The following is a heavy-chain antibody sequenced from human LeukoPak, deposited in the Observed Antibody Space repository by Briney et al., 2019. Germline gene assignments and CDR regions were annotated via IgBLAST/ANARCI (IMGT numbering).Heavy chain of an antibody. CDR3: ALKVDYGGGFDP. J-gene: IGHJ5*02. Sequence: SETLSLTCAVSGGSISSGGYCWSWNRQPPGKGLEWIVYIYDSGSTYYNPSRKSRITIAVYRSKNQFSLKLSSATAADTALYYCALKVDYGGGFDPWGQGTLVTVSS. V-gene: IGHV4-30-2*01. CDR2: IYDSGST. CDR1: GGSISSGGYC. D-gene: IGHD4-23*01.